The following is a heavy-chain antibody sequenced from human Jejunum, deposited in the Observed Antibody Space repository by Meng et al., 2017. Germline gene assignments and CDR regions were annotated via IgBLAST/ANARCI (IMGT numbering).Heavy chain of an antibody. V-gene: IGHV3-30*04. J-gene: IGHJ3*02. CDR1: GFTLSGHA. CDR2: ISFDGNFK. CDR3: ARDVAVGGSLGAIDI. D-gene: IGHD1-26*01. Sequence: GESLKISCAASGFTLSGHAMHWVRQAPGKGLEWVAAISFDGNFKPDSDSAKGRFTISRDNSKNTLYLQMNSLRGDDTAVYYCARDVAVGGSLGAIDIWGQGTMVTVSS.